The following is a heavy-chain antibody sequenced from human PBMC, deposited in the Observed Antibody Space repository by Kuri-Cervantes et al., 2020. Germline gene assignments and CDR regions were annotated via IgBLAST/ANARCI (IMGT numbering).Heavy chain of an antibody. CDR1: GGSISSYY. J-gene: IGHJ6*03. V-gene: IGHV4-59*13. CDR3: ARSPSRYYMDV. Sequence: SETLSLTCTVSGGSISSYYWSWIRQPPGKGLEWIGYIYYSGSTNYNPSLKSRVTISVDTYKNQFSLKLSSVTAADTAVYYCARSPSRYYMDVWGKGTTVTVSS. CDR2: IYYSGST.